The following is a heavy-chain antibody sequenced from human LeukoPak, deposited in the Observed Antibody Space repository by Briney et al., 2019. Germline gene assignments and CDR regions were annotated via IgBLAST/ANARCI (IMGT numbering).Heavy chain of an antibody. CDR3: TRWDCTTTGCYPFDY. Sequence: GGSLRLSCTASGFTFSGSAIHWVRQASGKGLEWVGRIRDKANSYATAYIASVKGRFTISRDDSKNTAYLQMSSLKTEDTAVYYCTRWDCTTTGCYPFDYWGQGTLVTVSS. D-gene: IGHD2-2*01. CDR2: IRDKANSYAT. J-gene: IGHJ4*02. CDR1: GFTFSGSA. V-gene: IGHV3-73*01.